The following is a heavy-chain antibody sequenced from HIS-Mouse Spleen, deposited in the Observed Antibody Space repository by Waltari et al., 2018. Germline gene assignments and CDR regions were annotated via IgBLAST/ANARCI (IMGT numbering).Heavy chain of an antibody. CDR2: IYYSGST. Sequence: QLQLQESGPGLVKPSETLSLTCTVSGGSISSSSYYWGRLRQHPGKGLEWIGSIYYSGSTYYNPSLKSRVTISVDTSKNQFSLKLSSVTAADTAVYYCAREIPYSSSWYDWYFDLWGRGTLVTVSS. J-gene: IGHJ2*01. V-gene: IGHV4-39*07. CDR3: AREIPYSSSWYDWYFDL. CDR1: GGSISSSSYY. D-gene: IGHD6-13*01.